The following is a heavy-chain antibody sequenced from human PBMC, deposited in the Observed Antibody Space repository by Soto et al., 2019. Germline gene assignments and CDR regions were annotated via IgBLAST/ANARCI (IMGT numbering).Heavy chain of an antibody. CDR1: GLSLSTTGVG. D-gene: IGHD2-21*02. CDR3: VQSRCGGDCLQSYSSHSYYGLDV. J-gene: IGHJ6*02. CDR2: IYWDDDK. V-gene: IGHV2-5*02. Sequence: QITLKESGPTLVKPTQTLTLTCTFSGLSLSTTGVGVGWIRQPPGKALEWLALIYWDDDKRYSPSLKSRLNSTKDTAKNQVVLTMTNMDPVDTATYYCVQSRCGGDCLQSYSSHSYYGLDVWGQGTTVTVSS.